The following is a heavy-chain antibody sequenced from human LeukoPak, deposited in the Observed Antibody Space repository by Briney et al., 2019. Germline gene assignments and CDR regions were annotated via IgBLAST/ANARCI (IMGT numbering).Heavy chain of an antibody. V-gene: IGHV4-59*01. CDR1: GGSLSYYY. Sequence: PSETLSLTCTVSGGSLSYYYWTWIRQPPGKGLEWIGYIYYSGSTSYNPSLKSRVTISVDTSNNQLSLKVNSVTAADTAMYYCVKSNSRYQPWTLDIWGRGTMVTVSS. J-gene: IGHJ3*02. CDR2: IYYSGST. D-gene: IGHD2-2*01. CDR3: VKSNSRYQPWTLDI.